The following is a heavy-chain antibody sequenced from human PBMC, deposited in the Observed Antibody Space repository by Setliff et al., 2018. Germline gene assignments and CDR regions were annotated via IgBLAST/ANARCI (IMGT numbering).Heavy chain of an antibody. CDR1: GGSISSGNYY. V-gene: IGHV4-61*09. CDR2: IQSSGTT. J-gene: IGHJ6*03. D-gene: IGHD2-8*01. Sequence: SETLSLTCTVSGGSISSGNYYWSWNRQPAGKGLEWIGHIQSSGTTNYNPSLKSRVTMSVDTSKDQFSLKLSAETAADTAVYICAREDGPNYYYYYMDIWGKGTTVTVSS. CDR3: AREDGPNYYYYYMDI.